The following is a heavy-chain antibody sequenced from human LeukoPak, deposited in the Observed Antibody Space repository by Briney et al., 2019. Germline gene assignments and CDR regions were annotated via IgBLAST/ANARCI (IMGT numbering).Heavy chain of an antibody. V-gene: IGHV4-59*01. CDR1: GGSISSYY. D-gene: IGHD5-24*01. CDR3: AGGEDGYNTFDY. CDR2: IYYSGST. J-gene: IGHJ4*02. Sequence: SETLSLTCTVSGGSISSYYWSWIRQPPGKGLEWIGYIYYSGSTNYNPSLKSRVTISVDTSKNQFSLKLSSVTAADTAVYYCAGGEDGYNTFDYWGQGTLVTVSS.